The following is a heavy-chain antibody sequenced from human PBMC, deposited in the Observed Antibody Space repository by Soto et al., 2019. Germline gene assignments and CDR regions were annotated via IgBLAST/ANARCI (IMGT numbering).Heavy chain of an antibody. CDR1: GFTFDDYA. J-gene: IGHJ6*02. CDR3: AKEIGEVTYYYSVIDV. D-gene: IGHD3-10*01. CDR2: LSWNSGSI. Sequence: EVQLVESGGGLVQPGRSLRLSCAASGFTFDDYAMHWVLHAPGNGLECVSGLSWNSGSIGYADSVKVRFTISRDNAKNSLYLQMNSLSAEDTALYYCAKEIGEVTYYYSVIDVWCQGTKVIVSS. V-gene: IGHV3-9*01.